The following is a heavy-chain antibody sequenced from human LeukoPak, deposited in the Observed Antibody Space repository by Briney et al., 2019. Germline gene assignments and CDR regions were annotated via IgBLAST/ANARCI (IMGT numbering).Heavy chain of an antibody. J-gene: IGHJ4*02. D-gene: IGHD1-7*01. CDR1: GFTFSSYG. V-gene: IGHV3-30*02. Sequence: GGSLRLSCAASGFTFSSYGIHWVRQAPRKGLEWVAFIQNDGTNKYYANSVKGRFNVSRDNSKNTLYLQMNSVRAEDTAFYHCAKDEIEGVIETGTGFWGQGTLVTVSS. CDR3: AKDEIEGVIETGTGF. CDR2: IQNDGTNK.